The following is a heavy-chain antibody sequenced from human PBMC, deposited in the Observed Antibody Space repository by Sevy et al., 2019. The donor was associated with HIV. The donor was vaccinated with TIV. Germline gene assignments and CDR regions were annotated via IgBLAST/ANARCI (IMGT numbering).Heavy chain of an antibody. Sequence: WGCLRLSCAASGFTFSPYWMTWVRQAPGKGLEWVANIRPDGSDKYYVDSVKGRFTVSRDNAKNSLYLQMNSRRADDSAMYYCARGVGLDCWGQGALVTVSS. CDR3: ARGVGLDC. D-gene: IGHD1-26*01. J-gene: IGHJ4*02. CDR1: GFTFSPYW. CDR2: IRPDGSDK. V-gene: IGHV3-7*01.